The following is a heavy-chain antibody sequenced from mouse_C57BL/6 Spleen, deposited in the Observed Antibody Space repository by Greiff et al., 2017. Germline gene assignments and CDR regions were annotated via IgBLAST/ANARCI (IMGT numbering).Heavy chain of an antibody. CDR3: ARKGIITTVADY. V-gene: IGHV1-64*01. CDR2: IHPNSGST. Sequence: QVQLQQPGAELVKPGASVKLSCKASGYTFTSYWMHWVKQRPGQGLEWIGMIHPNSGSTNYNEKFKSKATLTVDKSSSTAYMQLSSLTSEDSAVYYCARKGIITTVADYWGQGTTLTVSS. D-gene: IGHD1-1*01. J-gene: IGHJ2*01. CDR1: GYTFTSYW.